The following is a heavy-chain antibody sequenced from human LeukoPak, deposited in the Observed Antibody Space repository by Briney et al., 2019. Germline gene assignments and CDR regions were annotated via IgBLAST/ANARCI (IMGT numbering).Heavy chain of an antibody. Sequence: GGSLRLSCAASGFTFSNAWMSWVRQAPGKGLEWVGRIKSKTDGGTTDYAAPVKGRFTISRDDSKNTLYLQMNSLKTEDTVVYYCTTDLQWLRDFWSGYYTFDYWGQGTLVTVSS. CDR3: TTDLQWLRDFWSGYYTFDY. CDR1: GFTFSNAW. V-gene: IGHV3-15*01. J-gene: IGHJ4*02. D-gene: IGHD3-3*01. CDR2: IKSKTDGGTT.